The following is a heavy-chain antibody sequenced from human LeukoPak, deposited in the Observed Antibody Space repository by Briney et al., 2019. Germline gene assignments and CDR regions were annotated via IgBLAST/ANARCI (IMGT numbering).Heavy chain of an antibody. CDR1: GFTFSSYV. J-gene: IGHJ4*02. Sequence: GGSLRLSCAASGFTFSSYVTHWVRQAPGKGLEWVALISYDGSNKYYADSVKGRFTISRDNSKNTLYLQMNTLRAEDTAVYYCARDNGSGTFFDYWGQGTLVTVSS. CDR2: ISYDGSNK. CDR3: ARDNGSGTFFDY. D-gene: IGHD3-10*01. V-gene: IGHV3-30-3*01.